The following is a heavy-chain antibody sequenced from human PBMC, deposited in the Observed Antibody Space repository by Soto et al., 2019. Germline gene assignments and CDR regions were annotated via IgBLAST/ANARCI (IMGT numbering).Heavy chain of an antibody. V-gene: IGHV3-23*01. J-gene: IGHJ6*02. Sequence: GGSLRLSCAVSGFTFSSYAMNWVRQAPGKGLEWVSGISGGGGSTYYADSVKGRFTISRDNSKNTLYLQMSSLRAEDTAVYYCAKGRSRVYYYYAMDVWGQGTTVTVSS. CDR3: AKGRSRVYYYYAMDV. CDR2: ISGGGGST. CDR1: GFTFSSYA.